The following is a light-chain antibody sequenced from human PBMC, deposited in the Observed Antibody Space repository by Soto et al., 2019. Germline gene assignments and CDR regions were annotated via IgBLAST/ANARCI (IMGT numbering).Light chain of an antibody. J-gene: IGKJ1*01. V-gene: IGKV3-20*01. CDR2: DAS. CDR1: QSVSSSS. Sequence: EIVLTQSPGTLSLSPGERATLSCRASQSVSSSSLAWYQQKPGQAPRLLIYDASSRATGIPARFSGSGSGTDFTLTISRLEPEDFAVYYCQQYGSSPRTFGQGTKVDIK. CDR3: QQYGSSPRT.